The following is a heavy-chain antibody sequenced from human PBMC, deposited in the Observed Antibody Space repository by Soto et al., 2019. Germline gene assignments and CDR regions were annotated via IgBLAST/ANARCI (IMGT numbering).Heavy chain of an antibody. CDR2: INHSGST. CDR3: ARRRTPRSTWFHP. Sequence: RQPPGKRLEWIGEINHSGSTNYNPSLKSRVTISVDTSKNQFSLKLSSVTAADTAVYYCARRRTPRSTWFHPSGLGPLVSIS. V-gene: IGHV4-34*01. J-gene: IGHJ5*02.